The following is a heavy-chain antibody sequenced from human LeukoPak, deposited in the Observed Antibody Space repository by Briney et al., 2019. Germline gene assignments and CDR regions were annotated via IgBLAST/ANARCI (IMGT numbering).Heavy chain of an antibody. CDR1: GFTFSNAW. D-gene: IGHD3-9*01. V-gene: IGHV3-15*01. CDR3: TTDRVLVLTGYFEDY. Sequence: GGSLRLSCAASGFTFSNAWMSWVRQAPGKGLEWVGRIKSKTDGGTTDYAAPVKGRFTISRDDSKNTLYLQMNSLKTEDTAVYYCTTDRVLVLTGYFEDYWGQGTLVTVSS. J-gene: IGHJ4*02. CDR2: IKSKTDGGTT.